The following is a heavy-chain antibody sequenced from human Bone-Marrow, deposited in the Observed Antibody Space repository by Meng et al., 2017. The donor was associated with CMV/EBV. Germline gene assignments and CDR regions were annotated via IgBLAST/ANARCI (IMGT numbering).Heavy chain of an antibody. D-gene: IGHD3-9*01. V-gene: IGHV4-31*02. CDR1: GNYA. CDR3: ARRMYYDVLTGYYDCTWFDP. Sequence: GNYAWTWIRQQPGKGLEWIGYIYYSGSTFYNPSLKSRVTMSIDTSKNQFSLKLSSVTAADTAVYYCARRMYYDVLTGYYDCTWFDPWGQGTLVTVSS. CDR2: IYYSGST. J-gene: IGHJ5*02.